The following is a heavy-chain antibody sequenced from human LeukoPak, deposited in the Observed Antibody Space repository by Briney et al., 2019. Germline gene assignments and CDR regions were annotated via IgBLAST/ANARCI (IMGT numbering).Heavy chain of an antibody. J-gene: IGHJ5*02. CDR1: GYTFTSYG. D-gene: IGHD2-15*01. CDR3: ARDNCSGGSCYSRWFDP. Sequence: ASVKVSCKASGYTFTSYGISWVRQAPGQGLEWVGWISAYNGNTNYAQKLQGRVTMTTDTSTSTAYMELRSLRSDDTTVYYCARDNCSGGSCYSRWFDPWGQGTLVTVSS. V-gene: IGHV1-18*01. CDR2: ISAYNGNT.